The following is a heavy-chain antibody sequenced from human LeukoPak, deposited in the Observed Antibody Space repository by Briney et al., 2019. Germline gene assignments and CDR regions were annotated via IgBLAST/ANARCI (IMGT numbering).Heavy chain of an antibody. D-gene: IGHD2-15*01. CDR3: GRGVCSGGSCYSEWNY. Sequence: TTSETLSLTCAVYGGSFSGYYWSWIRQPPGKGPEWIGEINHSGGTNYNPSLKSRVTISVDTSKNQFSLKLTSVTAADTAVYYCGRGVCSGGSCYSEWNYWGQGTLVTVSS. J-gene: IGHJ4*02. CDR1: GGSFSGYY. CDR2: INHSGGT. V-gene: IGHV4-34*01.